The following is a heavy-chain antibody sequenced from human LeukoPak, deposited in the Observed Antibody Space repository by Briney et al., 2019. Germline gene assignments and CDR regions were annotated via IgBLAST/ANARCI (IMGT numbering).Heavy chain of an antibody. V-gene: IGHV3-7*01. CDR2: IKQDGSKK. CDR3: ARFISLGG. J-gene: IGHJ4*02. D-gene: IGHD3-10*01. CDR1: GFTFSSYW. Sequence: GGSLRLSCAASGFTFSSYWMSWVRQAPGKGLEWVANIKQDGSKKNYVDSVKGRFAISRDNAKNSLYLQMNSLRVEDTAVYYCARFISLGGWGQGAPVTVSS.